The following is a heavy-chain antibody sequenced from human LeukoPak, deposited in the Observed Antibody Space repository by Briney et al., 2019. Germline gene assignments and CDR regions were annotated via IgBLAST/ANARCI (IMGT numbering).Heavy chain of an antibody. CDR1: GGSIGTYY. V-gene: IGHV4-4*07. CDR2: IYTSEYT. D-gene: IGHD1-1*01. Sequence: SETLSLTCTVSGGSIGTYYWSWIRQPAGKGLEWIGRIYTSEYTNYNSSLQSRVTISVDKSKNQFSLRLTSVTAADTAVHFCARGQQVAQVDHYSYYMDVWGKGTTVIVS. J-gene: IGHJ6*03. CDR3: ARGQQVAQVDHYSYYMDV.